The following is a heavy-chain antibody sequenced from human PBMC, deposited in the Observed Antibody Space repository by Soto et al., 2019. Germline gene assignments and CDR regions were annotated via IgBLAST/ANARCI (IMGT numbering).Heavy chain of an antibody. CDR2: ISGSGGST. J-gene: IGHJ4*02. V-gene: IGHV3-23*01. Sequence: PGGSLRLSCAASGFTFSSYAMSWVRQAPGKGLEWVSAISGSGGSTYYADPVKGRFTISRDNSKNTLYLQMNSLRAEDTAVYYCASPYSSSWPPDFDYWGQGTLVTVSS. CDR3: ASPYSSSWPPDFDY. CDR1: GFTFSSYA. D-gene: IGHD6-13*01.